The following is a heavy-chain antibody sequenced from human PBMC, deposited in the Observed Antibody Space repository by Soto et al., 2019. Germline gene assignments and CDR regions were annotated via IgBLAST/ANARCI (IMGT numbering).Heavy chain of an antibody. Sequence: QVQLQESGPVLVKPSQTLSLTCTVSGGSISSDDYYWSWIRQPPGKGLEWIGYISYSGSTYYNPSLKSRVTISVDASKTQFSLKLSYVTATDPAVFYCAREVNNYYGMDVWGQGTTVTVSS. V-gene: IGHV4-30-4*01. CDR1: GGSISSDDYY. D-gene: IGHD4-4*01. J-gene: IGHJ6*02. CDR2: ISYSGST. CDR3: AREVNNYYGMDV.